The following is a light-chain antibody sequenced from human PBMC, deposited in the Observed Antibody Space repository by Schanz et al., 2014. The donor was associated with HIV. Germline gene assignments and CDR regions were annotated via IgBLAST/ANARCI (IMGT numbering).Light chain of an antibody. Sequence: QSALTQPASVSGSPGQSISISCTGTSGDVGSYNYVSWSQQHPGKAPKLMIYDVSNRPSGVSSRFSGSKSGNTASLTISGLQAEDEADYYCCSYTTTSTYVFGAGTKLTVL. CDR2: DVS. J-gene: IGLJ1*01. CDR1: SGDVGSYNY. CDR3: CSYTTTSTYV. V-gene: IGLV2-14*03.